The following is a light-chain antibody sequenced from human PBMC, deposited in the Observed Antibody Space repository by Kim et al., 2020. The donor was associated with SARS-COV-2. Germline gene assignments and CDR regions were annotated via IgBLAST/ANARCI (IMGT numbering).Light chain of an antibody. J-gene: IGKJ4*01. CDR1: ESISTW. Sequence: DIQMTQSPSTLSASVGDRVTITCRASESISTWLAWHQQKPGKAPNLLIYKVSRLESGVPSRFSGSGSGTHFTLTISNLQPGDFGTYYCQQYSGYFCTFGGGTKVDIK. CDR2: KVS. CDR3: QQYSGYFCT. V-gene: IGKV1-5*03.